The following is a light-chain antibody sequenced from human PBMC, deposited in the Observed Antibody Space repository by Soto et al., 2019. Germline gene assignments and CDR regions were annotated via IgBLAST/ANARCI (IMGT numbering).Light chain of an antibody. Sequence: IQMTQSPSSLSASVGDRVTIACRASQGIRNDLDWYQQKPGKAPKRLIYAAFSLQSGVPSRFSGSGSGTEFTLTISSLQPEDSATYYCLQHNSYPWTFGQGTKVDIK. V-gene: IGKV1-17*01. CDR2: AAF. CDR3: LQHNSYPWT. CDR1: QGIRND. J-gene: IGKJ1*01.